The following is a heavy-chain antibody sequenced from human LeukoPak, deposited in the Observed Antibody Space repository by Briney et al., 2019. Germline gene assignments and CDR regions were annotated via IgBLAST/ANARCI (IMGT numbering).Heavy chain of an antibody. D-gene: IGHD4-17*01. CDR3: ARSSGDGSYGMDV. CDR1: GYTFTYRY. CDR2: ITPFNGNT. Sequence: GASVKVSCKASGYTFTYRYLHWVRQAPGQALEWMGWITPFNGNTNYAQKFQDRVTITRDRSMSTAYMELSSLRSEDTAMYYCARSSGDGSYGMDVWGQGTTVTVSS. J-gene: IGHJ6*02. V-gene: IGHV1-45*02.